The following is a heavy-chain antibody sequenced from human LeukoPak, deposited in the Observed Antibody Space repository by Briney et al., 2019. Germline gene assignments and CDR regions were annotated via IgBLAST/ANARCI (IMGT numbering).Heavy chain of an antibody. CDR2: INSNSCGK. Sequence: ASVKVSCRVSGYTFTGYYMHWVPQARGQGCEGVGRINSNSCGKICAEMFEGRVTMTRDTSISTDYMELSRLRSADTAVYYCARVLVEMATKFFDYWGQGTLVTVSS. V-gene: IGHV1-2*06. CDR1: GYTFTGYY. J-gene: IGHJ4*02. D-gene: IGHD5-24*01. CDR3: ARVLVEMATKFFDY.